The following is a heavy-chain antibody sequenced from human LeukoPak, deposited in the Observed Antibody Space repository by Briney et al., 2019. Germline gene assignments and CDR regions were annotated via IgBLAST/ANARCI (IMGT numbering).Heavy chain of an antibody. D-gene: IGHD6-13*01. J-gene: IGHJ4*02. CDR2: IVGSSST. V-gene: IGHV3-21*01. Sequence: PGGSLRLSCAASGFTFSNFAMTWVRQAPGKGLEWVSSIVGSSSTYYADSLKGRFTISRDNAKNSLYLQMNSLRAEDTAVYYCARIGAGSSSDYWGQRTLLTVSS. CDR3: ARIGAGSSSDY. CDR1: GFTFSNFA.